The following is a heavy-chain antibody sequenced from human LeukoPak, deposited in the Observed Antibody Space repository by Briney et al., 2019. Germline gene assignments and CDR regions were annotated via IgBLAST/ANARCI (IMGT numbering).Heavy chain of an antibody. CDR1: DGSISSHY. CDR2: SYYSGST. V-gene: IGHV4-59*11. J-gene: IGHJ3*02. CDR3: ARGGYYDRSGNSYKFGFDM. Sequence: SETLSLTCTVSDGSISSHYWSWIRQPPGKGMEWIGYSYYSGSTSYNSSLKSRATISVDTSKNQFSLKLSSVPAADRVVYYCARGGYYDRSGNSYKFGFDMWGQGTMVTVSS. D-gene: IGHD3-22*01.